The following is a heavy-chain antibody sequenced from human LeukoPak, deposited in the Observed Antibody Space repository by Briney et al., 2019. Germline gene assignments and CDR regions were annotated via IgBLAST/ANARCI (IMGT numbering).Heavy chain of an antibody. CDR2: FYPGDSHT. CDR1: GSSFTSYW. Sequence: GESLKISCQGSGSSFTSYWIGWVRQMPGKGLEWLGIFYPGDSHTRSSPSFQGQVTISADKSISTAYLQWSSLKASDTAMYYCARHKLLIAAAGTHYWFDPWGQGTLVTVSS. CDR3: ARHKLLIAAAGTHYWFDP. J-gene: IGHJ5*02. D-gene: IGHD6-13*01. V-gene: IGHV5-51*01.